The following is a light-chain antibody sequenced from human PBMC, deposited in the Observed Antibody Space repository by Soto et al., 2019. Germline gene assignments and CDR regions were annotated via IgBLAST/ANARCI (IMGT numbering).Light chain of an antibody. CDR1: QSVLHSSNNENY. J-gene: IGKJ4*01. CDR2: WAS. Sequence: DIVMTQSPDSLAVSLGERATINCKSSQSVLHSSNNENYLAWVQQKPGQPPKLLIYWASTRESVDPDRFSVRGSVTDFTLTTSSLQAEDVAVYYGQQYYETPLTVGGGTKVEIK. V-gene: IGKV4-1*01. CDR3: QQYYETPLT.